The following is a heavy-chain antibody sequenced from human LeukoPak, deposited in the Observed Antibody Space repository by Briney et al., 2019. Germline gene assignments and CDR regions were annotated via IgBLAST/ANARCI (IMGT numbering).Heavy chain of an antibody. Sequence: SETLSLTCTVSGGSISSYYWSWIRQPPGKGLEWIGYIYYSGSTNYNPSLKSRVIISVDTSKNQFSLKLSSVTAADTAVYYCARRNGQDIVATFRRRYYFDYWGQGTLVTVSS. CDR3: ARRNGQDIVATFRRRYYFDY. V-gene: IGHV4-59*01. CDR1: GGSISSYY. D-gene: IGHD5-12*01. J-gene: IGHJ4*02. CDR2: IYYSGST.